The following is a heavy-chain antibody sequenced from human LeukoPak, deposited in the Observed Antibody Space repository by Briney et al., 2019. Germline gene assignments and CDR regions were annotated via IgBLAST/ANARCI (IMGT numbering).Heavy chain of an antibody. D-gene: IGHD6-6*01. Sequence: GGSLRLSCAASGFTFSGSAMHWVRQASGKGPEWVGRIRSKANSYATAYAASVKGRFTISRDDSKNTAYLQMNSLKTEDTAVYYCTRQFIAARPVYYYYYMDVWGKGTTVTVSS. J-gene: IGHJ6*03. CDR3: TRQFIAARPVYYYYYMDV. CDR1: GFTFSGSA. V-gene: IGHV3-73*01. CDR2: IRSKANSYAT.